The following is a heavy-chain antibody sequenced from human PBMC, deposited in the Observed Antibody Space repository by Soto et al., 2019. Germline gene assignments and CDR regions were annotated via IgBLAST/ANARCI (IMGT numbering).Heavy chain of an antibody. CDR3: ARQSYYYGSGRY. CDR1: GGSISSSSYY. V-gene: IGHV4-39*01. J-gene: IGHJ4*02. Sequence: KTSETLSLTCTVSGGSISSSSYYWGWIRQPPGKGREWIGSIYYSGSTYYNPSLKSRVTISVDTSKNQFSLKLSSVTAADTAVYYCARQSYYYGSGRYWGQGTRVTVSS. D-gene: IGHD3-10*01. CDR2: IYYSGST.